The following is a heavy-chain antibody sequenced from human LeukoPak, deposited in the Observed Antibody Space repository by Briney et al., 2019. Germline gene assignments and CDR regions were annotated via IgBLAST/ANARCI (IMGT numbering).Heavy chain of an antibody. V-gene: IGHV3-33*01. Sequence: GGSLRLSCAASGFTFSSYGMHWVRQAPGKGLEWVAVIWYDGSNKYYADSVKGRFTISRDNSKNTLYLQMNSLRAEDTAVYYCARDSAASGGVDCWGQGTLVTVSS. J-gene: IGHJ4*02. CDR3: ARDSAASGGVDC. CDR1: GFTFSSYG. D-gene: IGHD2-2*01. CDR2: IWYDGSNK.